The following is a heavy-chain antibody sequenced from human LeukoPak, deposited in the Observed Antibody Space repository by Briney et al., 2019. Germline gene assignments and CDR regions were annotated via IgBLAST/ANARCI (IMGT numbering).Heavy chain of an antibody. CDR1: GYTFTSYG. CDR2: ISAYNGST. V-gene: IGHV1-18*01. D-gene: IGHD6-19*01. CDR3: ATRIAVAGTLDY. Sequence: ASVKVSCKASGYTFTSYGISWVRQAPGQGLDWMGWISAYNGSTNYAQKLQGRVAMTTDTSTSTAYMELRSLRSDDTAVYYCATRIAVAGTLDYWGQGTLVTVSS. J-gene: IGHJ4*02.